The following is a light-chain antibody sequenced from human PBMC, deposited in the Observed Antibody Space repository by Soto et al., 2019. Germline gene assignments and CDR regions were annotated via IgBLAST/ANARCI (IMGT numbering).Light chain of an antibody. CDR3: QQYSDYWT. V-gene: IGKV1-5*03. Sequence: DIPMTQSPSTLSASVGDRVTVTCRASQSIGGYLAWYQQKPGSAPKLLIYEASTLESGVPLRFSGSGTGTEFTLTITSLQPDDFATYYCQQYSDYWTFGQGTKVEIK. J-gene: IGKJ1*01. CDR1: QSIGGY. CDR2: EAS.